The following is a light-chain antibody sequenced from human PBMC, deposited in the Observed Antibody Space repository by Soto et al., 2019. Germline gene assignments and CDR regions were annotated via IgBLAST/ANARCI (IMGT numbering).Light chain of an antibody. CDR2: DNN. CDR3: GTWDSSLSGGLSGGV. CDR1: SSNIGSNY. V-gene: IGLV1-51*01. J-gene: IGLJ2*01. Sequence: QSVLTQPPSVSAAPGQKVTISCSGSSSNIGSNYVSWYQQLPGAAPKLLIYDNNKRPSGIPDRFSGSQSGTSATLDITGLQTGDEADYYCGTWDSSLSGGLSGGVFGGGTKLTVL.